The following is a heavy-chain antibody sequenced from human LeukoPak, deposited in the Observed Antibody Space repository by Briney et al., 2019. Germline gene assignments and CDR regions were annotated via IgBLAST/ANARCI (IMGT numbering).Heavy chain of an antibody. Sequence: GGSLRLSCAASGFSVSSKYMSWVRQAPGKGLEWVSVIYSGGDAYYADSVKGRFTISRDNSKNTVYLQIHSLRAEDTAVYYCARVTDWNDFDYWGLGTLVTVSS. CDR1: GFSVSSKY. CDR3: ARVTDWNDFDY. D-gene: IGHD1-1*01. CDR2: IYSGGDA. V-gene: IGHV3-53*01. J-gene: IGHJ4*02.